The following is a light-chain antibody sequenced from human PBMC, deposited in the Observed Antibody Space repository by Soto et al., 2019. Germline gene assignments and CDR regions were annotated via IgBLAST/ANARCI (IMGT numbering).Light chain of an antibody. Sequence: DIQMTQSPSSLSESVGDRVTITCRASQSISSFLNWYQQKPGKAPKVLIYAASRLESGVPSRFSGSGSGTDFTLTISSLQPEDYATYYCQQSYSTPPRYTFGQGTKVDIK. J-gene: IGKJ2*01. CDR1: QSISSF. V-gene: IGKV1-39*01. CDR2: AAS. CDR3: QQSYSTPPRYT.